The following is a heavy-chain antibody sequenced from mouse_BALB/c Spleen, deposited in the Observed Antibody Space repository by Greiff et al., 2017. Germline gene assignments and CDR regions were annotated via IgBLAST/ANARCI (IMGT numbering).Heavy chain of an antibody. D-gene: IGHD2-3*01. Sequence: VQVVESGPGLVQPSQSLSITCTVSGFSLTSYGVHWVRQSPGKGLEWLGVIWSGGSTDYNAAFISRLSISKDNSKSQVFFKMNSLQANDTAIYYCARTDGYYCFDVWGAGTTVTVSS. V-gene: IGHV2-2*02. J-gene: IGHJ1*01. CDR1: GFSLTSYG. CDR3: ARTDGYYCFDV. CDR2: IWSGGST.